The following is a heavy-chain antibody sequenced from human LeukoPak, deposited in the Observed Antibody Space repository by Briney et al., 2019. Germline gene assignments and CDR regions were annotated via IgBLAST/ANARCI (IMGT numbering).Heavy chain of an antibody. CDR1: GDTFSATA. CDR3: ARGVRRETSEFDS. J-gene: IGHJ4*02. V-gene: IGHV1-69*13. Sequence: SVEVPCKASGDTFSATAISWVRQAPGQGLEWMGGIIPSWGTTNYAEQFQGRVTITADASTTAAYMELSSLTFEDTAVYYCARGVRRETSEFDSWGQGTLVIVSS. CDR2: IIPSWGTT. D-gene: IGHD3-10*02.